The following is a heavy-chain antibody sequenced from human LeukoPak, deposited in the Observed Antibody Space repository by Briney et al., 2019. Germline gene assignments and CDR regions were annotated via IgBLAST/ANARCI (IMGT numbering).Heavy chain of an antibody. CDR3: ARHRSCISTTCYAGAVNY. Sequence: WVRQAPGKGLEWIGSIYYSGSTYYNPSLRSRVTISVDTSKNQFSLKLSSVTAADTAVYYCARHRSCISTTCYAGAVNYWGQGTLVTVSS. V-gene: IGHV4-39*01. CDR2: IYYSGST. J-gene: IGHJ4*02. D-gene: IGHD2-2*01.